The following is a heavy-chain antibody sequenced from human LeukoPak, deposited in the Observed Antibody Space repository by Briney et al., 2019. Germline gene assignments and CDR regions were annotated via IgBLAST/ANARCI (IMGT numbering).Heavy chain of an antibody. CDR3: ATRRFGELTY. CDR2: ISSSSIYI. V-gene: IGHV3-21*01. D-gene: IGHD3-10*01. Sequence: PGGSLRLSCAASGFTFSTYSMNWVRQAPGKGLEWVSSISSSSIYIYYADSVKGRFSISRDTSKNTLYLRMNSLRVEDTAVYYCATRRFGELTYWGQGTLVTVSS. J-gene: IGHJ4*02. CDR1: GFTFSTYS.